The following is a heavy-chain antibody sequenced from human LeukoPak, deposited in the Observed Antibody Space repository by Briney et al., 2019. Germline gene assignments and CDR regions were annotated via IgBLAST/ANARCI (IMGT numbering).Heavy chain of an antibody. Sequence: ASVKVSCKTYGSTFTWFLVHWVRQAPGQGLEWVGTINPRGDITSYAQRFQGRVTLTEDTSTSTFYMELSSLTSDDTAVYFCARPAYCDGTNCGYWLDPWGPGTLVTVSS. V-gene: IGHV1-46*01. CDR2: INPRGDIT. CDR3: ARPAYCDGTNCGYWLDP. J-gene: IGHJ5*02. D-gene: IGHD2-21*01. CDR1: GSTFTWFL.